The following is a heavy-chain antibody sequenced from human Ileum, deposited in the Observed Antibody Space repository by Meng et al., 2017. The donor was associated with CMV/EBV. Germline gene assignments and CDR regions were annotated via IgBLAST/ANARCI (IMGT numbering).Heavy chain of an antibody. Sequence: ASVKVSCKASGYTFTSYDINWVRQATGKGREWMGWMNPNSGNTGYAQKFQGRVTITRNTSISTAYMELSSLRSEDTAVYYCARGEQWLGADYWGQGTLVTVSS. CDR3: ARGEQWLGADY. CDR2: MNPNSGNT. V-gene: IGHV1-8*03. CDR1: GYTFTSYD. J-gene: IGHJ4*02. D-gene: IGHD6-19*01.